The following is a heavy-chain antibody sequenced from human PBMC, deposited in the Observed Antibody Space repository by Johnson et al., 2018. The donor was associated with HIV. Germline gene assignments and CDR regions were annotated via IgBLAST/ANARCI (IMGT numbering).Heavy chain of an antibody. CDR3: TRDSPVSSGWYLSAFDI. V-gene: IGHV3-33*01. Sequence: QVQLVESGGGVVQPGRSLRLSCAASGFTFSRYGMHWVRQAPGKGLEWVAVIWYDGSNKYYADSVKGRFTISRDNSKSIAYLQMNSLKTEDTAVYYCTRDSPVSSGWYLSAFDIWGQGTMVTVSS. D-gene: IGHD6-19*01. CDR1: GFTFSRYG. J-gene: IGHJ3*02. CDR2: IWYDGSNK.